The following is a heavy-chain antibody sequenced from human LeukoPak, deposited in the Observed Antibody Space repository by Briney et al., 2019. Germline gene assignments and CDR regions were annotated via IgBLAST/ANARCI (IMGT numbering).Heavy chain of an antibody. V-gene: IGHV4-59*01. CDR1: GGSISSYY. D-gene: IGHD5-18*01. CDR2: IYYSGST. J-gene: IGHJ3*02. CDR3: ASIVDTAMADAFDI. Sequence: SETLSLTCTVSGGSISSYYWSWIGQPPGKGLEWIGYIYYSGSTNYNPSLKSRVTISVDTSKNQFSLKLSSVTAADTAVYYCASIVDTAMADAFDIWGQGTMVTVSS.